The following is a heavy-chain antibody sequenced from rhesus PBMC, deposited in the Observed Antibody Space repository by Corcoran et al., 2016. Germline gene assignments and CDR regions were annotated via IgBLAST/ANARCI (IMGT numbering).Heavy chain of an antibody. J-gene: IGHJ4*01. Sequence: QVQLVQSGAEVKKPGSSVKVSCKASGYTFTDYYMHWLRQAPRQGLEWMAWINPYNGNTKYAQKFQGRVTMTRDTSTSTAYMELSSLRSEDTAVYYCAREGSGSWNPYFDYWGQGVLVTVSS. CDR2: INPYNGNT. D-gene: IGHD6-25*01. CDR1: GYTFTDYY. CDR3: AREGSGSWNPYFDY. V-gene: IGHV1S2*01.